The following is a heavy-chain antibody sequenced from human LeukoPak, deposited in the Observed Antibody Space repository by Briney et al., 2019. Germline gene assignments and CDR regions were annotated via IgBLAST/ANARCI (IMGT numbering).Heavy chain of an antibody. J-gene: IGHJ5*02. CDR1: GGSISSYY. CDR2: IYTSGST. V-gene: IGHV4-4*08. D-gene: IGHD3-10*01. Sequence: PSETLSLTCTVSGGSISSYYWSWIRQPPGKGLEWIGYIYTSGSTNYNPSLKSRVTISVDTSKNQFSLKLSSVTAADTAVYYCAREHPAGGWFDPWGQGTLVTVFS. CDR3: AREHPAGGWFDP.